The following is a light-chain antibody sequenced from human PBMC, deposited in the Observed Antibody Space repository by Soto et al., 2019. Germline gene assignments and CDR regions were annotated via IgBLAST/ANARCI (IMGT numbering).Light chain of an antibody. CDR3: QQDDSSPRT. J-gene: IGKJ2*01. CDR1: QSINSRH. V-gene: IGKV3-20*01. CDR2: GAS. Sequence: EIVLTQSPGTLSLSPGEGATLSCRASQSINSRHFAWYQQKPGQAPRLLIYGASSRATGIPDRVSGSGSGTDFTLTISRLEPEDFAVYYCQQDDSSPRTFGQGTKLEIK.